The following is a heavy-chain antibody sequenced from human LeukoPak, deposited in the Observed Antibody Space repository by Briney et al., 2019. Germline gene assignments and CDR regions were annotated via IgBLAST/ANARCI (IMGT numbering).Heavy chain of an antibody. V-gene: IGHV1-18*01. J-gene: IGHJ5*02. CDR1: CYTIISYG. D-gene: IGHD6-6*01. CDR2: ISSSSGKT. CDR3: ARDHASSSGWFDP. Sequence: ASVKVSCKASCYTIISYGISSVRHAPGRGREWMGWISSSSGKTNSAQKFQGRVTMTTDTSTSTAYMELRSLRFDDTALYYCARDHASSSGWFDPWGQGTLVTVSS.